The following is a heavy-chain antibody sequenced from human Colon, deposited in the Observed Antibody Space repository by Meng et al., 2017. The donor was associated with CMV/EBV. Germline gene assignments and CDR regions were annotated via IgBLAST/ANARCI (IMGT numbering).Heavy chain of an antibody. CDR2: IKEDGSET. Sequence: SCAVSGFTFSTYWMSWIRQAPGKGLEWVANIKEDGSETYYAESVKGRFSISRDNSKNSVSLEMTRLRAEDTAVYYCAREGDLVVVPGSTRSPGGNDYWGQGTLVTVSS. J-gene: IGHJ4*02. D-gene: IGHD2-21*01. CDR3: AREGDLVVVPGSTRSPGGNDY. CDR1: GFTFSTYW. V-gene: IGHV3-7*01.